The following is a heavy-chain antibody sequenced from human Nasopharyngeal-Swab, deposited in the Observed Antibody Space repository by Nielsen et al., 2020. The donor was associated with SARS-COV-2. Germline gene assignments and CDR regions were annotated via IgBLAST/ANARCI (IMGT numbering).Heavy chain of an antibody. Sequence: VRQAPGKGLEWVSVIYSGGSTYYADSVKGRFTISRDNSKNTLYLQMNSLRAEDTAVYYCARDQGYYDFWSGYPGGMDVWGQGTTVTRLL. CDR3: ARDQGYYDFWSGYPGGMDV. V-gene: IGHV3-53*01. CDR2: IYSGGST. J-gene: IGHJ6*02. D-gene: IGHD3-3*01.